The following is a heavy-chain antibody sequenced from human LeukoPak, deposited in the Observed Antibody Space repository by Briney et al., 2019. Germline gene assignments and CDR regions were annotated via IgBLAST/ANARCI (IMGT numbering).Heavy chain of an antibody. CDR3: ARGSRSGSSSGQGVSYYFDY. V-gene: IGHV1-8*01. J-gene: IGHJ4*02. CDR2: MNPNSGNT. Sequence: ASVKVSCKASGYTFTNFDINWVRQATGQALEWVGWMNPNSGNTGYAQKFQGRVTMTRDTSITTAYMELSSLASEDTAVYYCARGSRSGSSSGQGVSYYFDYWGQGTLVTVSS. D-gene: IGHD6-6*01. CDR1: GYTFTNFD.